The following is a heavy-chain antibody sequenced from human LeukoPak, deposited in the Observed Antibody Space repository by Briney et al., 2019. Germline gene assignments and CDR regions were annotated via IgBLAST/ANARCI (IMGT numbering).Heavy chain of an antibody. Sequence: GGSLRLSCAASGFTFSSYSMNWVRQAPGKGLEWVSSISSSSSYIYYADSVKGRFTISRDNAKNSLYLQMDSLRAEDTAVYYCARVEQQLTDYWGQGTLVTVSS. V-gene: IGHV3-21*01. CDR1: GFTFSSYS. J-gene: IGHJ4*02. CDR3: ARVEQQLTDY. CDR2: ISSSSSYI. D-gene: IGHD6-13*01.